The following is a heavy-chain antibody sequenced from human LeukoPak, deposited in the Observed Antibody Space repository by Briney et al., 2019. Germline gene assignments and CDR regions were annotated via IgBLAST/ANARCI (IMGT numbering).Heavy chain of an antibody. V-gene: IGHV3-7*05. CDR2: IKYDGSGK. CDR3: TRDRSRGNLDY. CDR1: GFTFSSNW. D-gene: IGHD3-16*01. Sequence: GGSLRLSCEASGFTFSSNWMSWVRQAPGKGLESVANIKYDGSGKQYVDSVKGRFTISRDNAKDSLYLQMNSLRAEDTAVYYCTRDRSRGNLDYWGQGTLVTVSS. J-gene: IGHJ4*02.